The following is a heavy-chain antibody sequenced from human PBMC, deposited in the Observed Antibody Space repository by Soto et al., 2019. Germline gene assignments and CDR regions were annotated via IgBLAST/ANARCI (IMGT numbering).Heavy chain of an antibody. D-gene: IGHD3-3*01. CDR3: ARVYYDFWSGYPNWFDP. Sequence: PSETLSLTCTVSGGSISSYFWSWIRQPPGKGLEWIGNIYYSGSTNYNPSLKSRVTISVDMPKNQFSLKLSSVTAADTAVYYCARVYYDFWSGYPNWFDPWGQGTLVTAPQ. J-gene: IGHJ5*02. CDR1: GGSISSYF. V-gene: IGHV4-59*08. CDR2: IYYSGST.